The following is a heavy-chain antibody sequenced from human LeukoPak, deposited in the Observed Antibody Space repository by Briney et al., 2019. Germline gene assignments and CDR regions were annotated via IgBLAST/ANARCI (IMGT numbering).Heavy chain of an antibody. D-gene: IGHD2-15*01. Sequence: GGSLRLSCAASGFTFSSYAMSWVRQAPGKGLEWVSAISGSGGSTYYADSVKGRFTISRDNSKNTLYLQMNSLRAEDTAVYYCAKGICSGGSCYSWLHYYYGMDVWGQGTTVTVSS. V-gene: IGHV3-23*01. CDR3: AKGICSGGSCYSWLHYYYGMDV. CDR2: ISGSGGST. CDR1: GFTFSSYA. J-gene: IGHJ6*02.